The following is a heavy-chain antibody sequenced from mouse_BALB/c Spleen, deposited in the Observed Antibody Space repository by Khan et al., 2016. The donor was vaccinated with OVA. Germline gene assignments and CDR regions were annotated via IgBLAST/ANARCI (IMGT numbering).Heavy chain of an antibody. J-gene: IGHJ2*01. CDR3: ARPASDGYYDY. CDR2: ISTYSGNT. CDR1: GYTFTDYA. V-gene: IGHV1S137*01. Sequence: QVQLQQSGPELVRPGVSVKISCKGSGYTFTDYAMHWVKQSHAKSLEWIGLISTYSGNTNYNQKFKGKATMTVDKSSSTAYKELARLTSEDSASCYGARPASDGYYDYWGQGTTLTVSS. D-gene: IGHD2-3*01.